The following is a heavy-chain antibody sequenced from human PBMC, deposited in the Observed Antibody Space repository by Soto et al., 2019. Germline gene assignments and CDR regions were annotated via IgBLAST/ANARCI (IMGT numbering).Heavy chain of an antibody. D-gene: IGHD6-13*01. CDR2: IYYSGST. CDR3: ARRYSSAFDI. Sequence: SETLSLTCTVSGGSISSYYWSWIRQPPGKGLEWIGYIYYSGSTNYNPTLKSRVTISVDTSKNQFSLKLSSVTAADTAVYYCARRYSSAFDIWGQGTMVTVSS. V-gene: IGHV4-59*08. CDR1: GGSISSYY. J-gene: IGHJ3*02.